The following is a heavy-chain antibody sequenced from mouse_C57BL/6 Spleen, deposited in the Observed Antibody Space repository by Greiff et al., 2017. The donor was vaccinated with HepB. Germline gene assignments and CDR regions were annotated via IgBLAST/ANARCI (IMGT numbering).Heavy chain of an antibody. CDR1: GYTFTSYW. V-gene: IGHV1-61*01. CDR2: IYPSDSET. J-gene: IGHJ1*03. Sequence: QVQLQQPGAELVRPGSSVKLSCKASGYTFTSYWMDWVKQRPGQGLEWIGNIYPSDSETHYNQKFKDKATLTVDKSSSTAYMQLSSLTSEDSAVYYCARDSNDWYFDVWGTGTTVTVSS. CDR3: ARDSNDWYFDV. D-gene: IGHD2-5*01.